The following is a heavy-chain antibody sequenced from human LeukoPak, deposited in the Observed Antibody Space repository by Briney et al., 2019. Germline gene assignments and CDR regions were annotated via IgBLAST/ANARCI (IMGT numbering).Heavy chain of an antibody. CDR2: IKQDGSKK. CDR1: GFTFSDYN. D-gene: IGHD5-24*01. J-gene: IGHJ4*02. CDR3: TRVGYIDEGIDY. V-gene: IGHV3-7*04. Sequence: GGSLRLSCTASGFTFSDYNMNWVRQAPGKGLEWVANIKQDGSKKSYVDSVKGRFTISRDNAKNSLYLQMHSLRAEDTAIYYCTRVGYIDEGIDYWGQGTLVTVSS.